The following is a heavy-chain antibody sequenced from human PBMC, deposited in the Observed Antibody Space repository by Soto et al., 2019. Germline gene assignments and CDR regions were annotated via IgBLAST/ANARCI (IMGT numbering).Heavy chain of an antibody. CDR3: AKDPAATLDYYYGMDV. CDR1: GFTFSSYA. V-gene: IGHV3-23*01. Sequence: PGGSLRLSCAASGFTFSSYAMSWVRQAPGKGLEWVSAISGSGGSTYYADSVKGRFTISRDNSKNTLYLQMNSLRAEDTAVYYCAKDPAATLDYYYGMDVWGQETTVTVSS. D-gene: IGHD2-2*01. J-gene: IGHJ6*02. CDR2: ISGSGGST.